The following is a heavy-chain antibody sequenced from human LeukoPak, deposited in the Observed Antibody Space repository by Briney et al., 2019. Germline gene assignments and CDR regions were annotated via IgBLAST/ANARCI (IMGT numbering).Heavy chain of an antibody. Sequence: KPGGSLRLSCAASGFTFSTYSMNWVRQAPGKGLEWVSSISSSSSYKYYADSVKGRFTISRDNANNSLYLQMNSLSPEDTAVYYCAKEGSRRDLLVDYWGQGTLVTVSS. CDR1: GFTFSTYS. J-gene: IGHJ4*02. CDR3: AKEGSRRDLLVDY. V-gene: IGHV3-21*04. CDR2: ISSSSSYK.